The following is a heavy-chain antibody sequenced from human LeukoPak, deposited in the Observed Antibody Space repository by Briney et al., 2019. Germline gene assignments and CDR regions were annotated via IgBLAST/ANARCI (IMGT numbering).Heavy chain of an antibody. CDR1: GFTFGRYA. CDR3: AKDLDSTDLYDNAD. D-gene: IGHD2/OR15-2a*01. V-gene: IGHV3-23*01. J-gene: IGHJ1*01. Sequence: PGGSLRLSCVASGFTFGRYAMNWVRQTPGKRLEWISLIGTDEARTHYADSVKGRFIISRDNSKNTLFLQMYSVRTEDTAAYYCAKDLDSTDLYDNADWGQGTLVTVSS. CDR2: IGTDEART.